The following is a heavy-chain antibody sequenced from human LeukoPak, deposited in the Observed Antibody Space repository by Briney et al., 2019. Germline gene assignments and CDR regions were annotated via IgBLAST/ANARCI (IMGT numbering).Heavy chain of an antibody. D-gene: IGHD5-12*01. CDR3: TSDRWGGGYTSRGTDV. CDR1: EFTFGDFA. V-gene: IGHV3-49*04. J-gene: IGHJ6*01. CDR2: IRSKDNGGTT. Sequence: GGSLRLSCTASEFTFGDFAISWVRQAPGKGLGWLGFIRSKDNGGTTDYAASVKGRFIISRDDSKSVACLEMNDLKVDDTAVSYCTSDRWGGGYTSRGTDVWGNGATVT.